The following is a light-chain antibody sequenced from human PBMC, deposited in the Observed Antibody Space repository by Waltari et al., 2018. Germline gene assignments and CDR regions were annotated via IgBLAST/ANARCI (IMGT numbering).Light chain of an antibody. CDR1: RNHSYSPNNKDF. J-gene: IGKJ2*01. CDR2: WAS. Sequence: DIVMNQSPDSLVVSLGERATINCKSSRNHSYSPNNKDFLAWDQQKPGQPPKLLIYWASTRESGVPDRFTGSGSGTDFSLTISSLQAEDVAVYYCQQYYDTPYTFGQGTKLEIK. CDR3: QQYYDTPYT. V-gene: IGKV4-1*01.